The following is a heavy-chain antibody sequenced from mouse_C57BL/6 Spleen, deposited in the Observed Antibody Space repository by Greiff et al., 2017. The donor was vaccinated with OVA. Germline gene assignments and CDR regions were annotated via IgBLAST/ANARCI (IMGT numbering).Heavy chain of an antibody. CDR3: ARSRNDGYSYWYFDV. D-gene: IGHD2-3*01. V-gene: IGHV1-82*01. J-gene: IGHJ1*03. Sequence: VNVVESGPELVKPGASVKISCKASGYAFSSSWMNWVKQRPGKGLEWIGRIYPGDGDTNYNGKFKGKATLTADKSSSTAYMQLSSLTSEDSAVYFCARSRNDGYSYWYFDVWGTGTTVTVSS. CDR2: IYPGDGDT. CDR1: GYAFSSSW.